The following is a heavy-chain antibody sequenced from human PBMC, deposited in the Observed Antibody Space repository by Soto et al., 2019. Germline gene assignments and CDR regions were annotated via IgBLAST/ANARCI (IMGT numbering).Heavy chain of an antibody. V-gene: IGHV3-23*01. J-gene: IGHJ4*02. CDR2: ISGRDGST. Sequence: EVRLLESGGGLVQPGGSLRLSCAAYGFTFSTYAMSWVRQAPGKGLEWVSGISGRDGSTYYADSVKGRFTISRDKYKNTLYLQMNSLRAEDTAVYYCAKVVSCSGGPCPLYFDYWGQGTLVTVSS. D-gene: IGHD2-15*01. CDR1: GFTFSTYA. CDR3: AKVVSCSGGPCPLYFDY.